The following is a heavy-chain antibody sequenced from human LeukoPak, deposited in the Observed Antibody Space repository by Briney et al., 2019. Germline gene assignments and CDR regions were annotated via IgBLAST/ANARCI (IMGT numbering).Heavy chain of an antibody. CDR2: TYYRSTWYN. J-gene: IGHJ5*02. CDR3: ARRLTQYDCFDP. CDR1: GDSVSSNSVT. V-gene: IGHV6-1*01. D-gene: IGHD2-2*01. Sequence: SQTLSLTCAISGDSVSSNSVTWNWIRQSPSGGLEWLGRTYYRSTWYNDYAVSVRGRITVNPDTSKNQFSLHLNSVTPEDTAVYYCARRLTQYDCFDPRGQGILVTVSS.